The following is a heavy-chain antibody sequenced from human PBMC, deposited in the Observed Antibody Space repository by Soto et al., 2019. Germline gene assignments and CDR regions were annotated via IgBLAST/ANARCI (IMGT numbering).Heavy chain of an antibody. D-gene: IGHD5-18*01. CDR2: ISYDGSNK. Sequence: QVQLVESGGGVVQPGRSLRLSCAASGFTFSSYGMHWVRQAPGKGLEWVAVISYDGSNKYYADSAKGRFTISRDNSKNTLYLQMNSLRAEDTAVYYCAKDEEIQLVDYWGQGTLVTVSS. J-gene: IGHJ4*02. V-gene: IGHV3-30*18. CDR1: GFTFSSYG. CDR3: AKDEEIQLVDY.